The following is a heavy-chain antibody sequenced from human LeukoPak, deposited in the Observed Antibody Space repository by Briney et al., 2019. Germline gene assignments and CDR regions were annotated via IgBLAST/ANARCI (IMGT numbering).Heavy chain of an antibody. Sequence: PSETLSLTCTVSGGSINSGDYIWTWIRQPPGKGLEWIGSIYYTGNTYYNPSLKSRVTMSVDTSKSQFSLRLSSVTAADTALYYCARAGGISARPYNWFDPWGQGTLVTVSS. V-gene: IGHV4-39*01. CDR1: GGSINSGDYI. J-gene: IGHJ5*02. CDR2: IYYTGNT. D-gene: IGHD6-6*01. CDR3: ARAGGISARPYNWFDP.